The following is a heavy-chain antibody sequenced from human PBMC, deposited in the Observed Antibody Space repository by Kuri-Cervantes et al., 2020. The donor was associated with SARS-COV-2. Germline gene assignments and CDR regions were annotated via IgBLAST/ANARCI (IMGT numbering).Heavy chain of an antibody. D-gene: IGHD3-22*01. J-gene: IGHJ5*02. CDR2: ISSNGGST. CDR1: GFTFSSYA. V-gene: IGHV3-64*01. CDR3: ARVVIVAYYDSSGYYPSEFDP. Sequence: GGSLRLSCAASGFTFSSYAMHWVRQAPGKGLEYVSAISSNGGSTYYANSVKGRFTISRDNSKNTLYLQMGSLRAEDMAVYYCARVVIVAYYDSSGYYPSEFDPWGQGTLVTFSS.